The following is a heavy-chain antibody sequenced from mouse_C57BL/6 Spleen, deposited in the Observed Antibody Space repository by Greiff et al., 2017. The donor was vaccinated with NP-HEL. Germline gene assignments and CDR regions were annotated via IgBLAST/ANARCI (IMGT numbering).Heavy chain of an antibody. CDR3: ARPPSYGSSYDY. J-gene: IGHJ2*01. CDR2: IYPGDGDT. D-gene: IGHD1-1*01. CDR1: GYAFSSYW. V-gene: IGHV1-80*01. Sequence: QVQLKQSGAELVKPGASVKISCKASGYAFSSYWMNWVKQRPGKGLEWIGQIYPGDGDTNYNGKFKGKATLTADKSSSTAYMQLSSLTSEDSAVYFCARPPSYGSSYDYWGQGTTLTVSS.